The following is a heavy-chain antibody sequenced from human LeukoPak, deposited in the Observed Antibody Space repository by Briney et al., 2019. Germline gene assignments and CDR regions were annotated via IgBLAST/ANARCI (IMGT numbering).Heavy chain of an antibody. Sequence: ASVKVSCKASGYTFTSYAMHWVRQAPGQRLEWMGWINAGNGNTKYSQKFQGRVTITRDTSASTAYMELSSLRSEDTAVYYCARDQWELLFEVDEGGWFDPWGQGTLVTVSS. D-gene: IGHD1-26*01. CDR3: ARDQWELLFEVDEGGWFDP. CDR1: GYTFTSYA. V-gene: IGHV1-3*01. J-gene: IGHJ5*02. CDR2: INAGNGNT.